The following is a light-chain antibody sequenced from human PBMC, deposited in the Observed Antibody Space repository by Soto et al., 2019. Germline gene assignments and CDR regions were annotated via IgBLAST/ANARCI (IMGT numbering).Light chain of an antibody. J-gene: IGKJ1*01. CDR1: QSISNY. Sequence: DIQMTQSPPSLSASVGDRVTITCRASQSISNYLYWYQQKPGKAPKLLMFAASSLQSGVPSRFSGGGSGTDFTLPISSLEPEDFATYYCQHSYSTPRTFGQGTKVEIK. CDR3: QHSYSTPRT. CDR2: AAS. V-gene: IGKV1-39*01.